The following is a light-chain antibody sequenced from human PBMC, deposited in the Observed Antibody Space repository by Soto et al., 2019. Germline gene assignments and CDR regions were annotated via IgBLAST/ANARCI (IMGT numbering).Light chain of an antibody. V-gene: IGLV2-8*01. CDR1: STDVGGYNY. CDR3: SSYSGSNSVV. CDR2: EVT. J-gene: IGLJ2*01. Sequence: QSALTQPPSASGSPGQSVNLSCTGTSTDVGGYNYVSWYQQHPGKAPKLIIYEVTTRPSGVPDRFSGSKSGNTASLTVSGLQAEDEADYYCSSYSGSNSVVFGGGTKVTVL.